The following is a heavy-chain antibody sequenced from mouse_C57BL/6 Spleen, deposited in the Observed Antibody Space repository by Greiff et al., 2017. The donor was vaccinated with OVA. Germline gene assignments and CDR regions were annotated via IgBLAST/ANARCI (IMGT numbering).Heavy chain of an antibody. CDR2: IDPSDSYT. CDR1: GYTFTSYW. J-gene: IGHJ3*01. CDR3: ARGRDGYYLFAY. D-gene: IGHD2-3*01. Sequence: VQLQQPGAELVKPGASVKLSCKASGYTFTSYWMQWVKQRPGQGLEWIGEIDPSDSYTTYHQKFKGKATLTVDTSSSTAYMQLSSLTSEDSAVDDCARGRDGYYLFAYWGQGTLVTVSA. V-gene: IGHV1-50*01.